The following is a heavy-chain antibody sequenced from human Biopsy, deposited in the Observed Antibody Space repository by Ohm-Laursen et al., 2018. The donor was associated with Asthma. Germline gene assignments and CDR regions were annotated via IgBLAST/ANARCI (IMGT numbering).Heavy chain of an antibody. CDR3: AGFCSGGNCPDH. V-gene: IGHV4-39*07. J-gene: IGHJ4*02. CDR1: GGSMSSSSYS. D-gene: IGHD2-15*01. CDR2: IHYSGST. Sequence: GTLSLTCTVSGGSMSSSSYSWGWVRQPPGKGLEWIGNIHYSGSTYSNPSLKSRVAISVDTSKKQISLRLSSVIAADTAVYYCAGFCSGGNCPDHWGQGTLVTVSS.